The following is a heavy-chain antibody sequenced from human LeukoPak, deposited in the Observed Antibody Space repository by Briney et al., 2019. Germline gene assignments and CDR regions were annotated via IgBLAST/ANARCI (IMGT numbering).Heavy chain of an antibody. CDR1: GDSVSSNNAA. Sequence: SQTLSLTCAISGDSVSSNNAAWNWIRQSPSRGLEWLGRTYYRSKWYNDYAVSVKSRKTINPDTSKNQFSLQLNSATPEDTALYYCARDSGTYSPYFDYWGQGTLVTVSS. CDR3: ARDSGTYSPYFDY. CDR2: TYYRSKWYN. J-gene: IGHJ4*02. D-gene: IGHD2-21*01. V-gene: IGHV6-1*01.